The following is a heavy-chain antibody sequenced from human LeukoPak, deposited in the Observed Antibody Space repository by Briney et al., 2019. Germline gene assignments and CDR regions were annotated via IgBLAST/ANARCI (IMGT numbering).Heavy chain of an antibody. CDR2: ISSSGSTI. V-gene: IGHV3-48*03. CDR3: ATMGDGYNSPHDY. D-gene: IGHD5-24*01. Sequence: PGGSLRLSCAASGFTFSSYEMNWVRQAPGKGLEWVSYISSSGSTIYYADSVKGRFTISRDNAKNSLYLQMNSLRAEDTAVYYCATMGDGYNSPHDYWGQGTLVTVSS. J-gene: IGHJ4*02. CDR1: GFTFSSYE.